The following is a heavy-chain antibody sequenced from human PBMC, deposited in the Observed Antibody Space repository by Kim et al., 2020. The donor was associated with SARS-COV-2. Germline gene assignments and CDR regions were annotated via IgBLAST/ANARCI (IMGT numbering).Heavy chain of an antibody. CDR3: VRDHYDGSPTNNWFDH. J-gene: IGHJ5*02. D-gene: IGHD3-10*01. Sequence: ASVKVSCKASGYTFTKYAINWARQAPGQGLEWMGWINTNTGEPTYAQGFTGRFVISSDTSVSTAYLQIDSLKAEDTAMYYCVRDHYDGSPTNNWFDHLGQ. CDR2: INTNTGEP. V-gene: IGHV7-4-1*01. CDR1: GYTFTKYA.